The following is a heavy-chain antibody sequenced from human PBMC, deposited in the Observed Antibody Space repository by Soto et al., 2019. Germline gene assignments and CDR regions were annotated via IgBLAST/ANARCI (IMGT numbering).Heavy chain of an antibody. CDR1: GFTFNDYY. CDR3: ARELTMTKGVFDY. Sequence: QVQLVESGGGLVKPGGSLRLSCAASGFTFNDYYMTWIRQAPGKGLEWVSFITRSGSTKFYADSVKGRFTISRDNAKNSLYLQMNSLRVEDTAVYYCARELTMTKGVFDYWGQGILVTVSS. D-gene: IGHD3-22*01. CDR2: ITRSGSTK. J-gene: IGHJ4*02. V-gene: IGHV3-11*01.